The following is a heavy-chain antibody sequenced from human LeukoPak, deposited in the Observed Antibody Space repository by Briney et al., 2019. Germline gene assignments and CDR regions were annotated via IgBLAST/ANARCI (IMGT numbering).Heavy chain of an antibody. D-gene: IGHD2-2*01. V-gene: IGHV3-74*01. Sequence: TGGSLRLSCATSGFTFSSYWMHWVRQVPGKGLVWVSRVNGDGTSTSYADSVQGRFIISRDNAKNTLYLYMNSLRGDDTAIYFCVRSCSSGSCYGYKDYWGQGTLVTVSS. J-gene: IGHJ4*02. CDR3: VRSCSSGSCYGYKDY. CDR1: GFTFSSYW. CDR2: VNGDGTST.